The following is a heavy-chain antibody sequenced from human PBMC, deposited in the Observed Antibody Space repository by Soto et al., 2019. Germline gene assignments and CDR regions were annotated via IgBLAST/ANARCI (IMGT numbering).Heavy chain of an antibody. CDR3: ARDRSTYDY. CDR2: ISAFNGNT. CDR1: GYPFSNYG. V-gene: IGHV1-18*01. D-gene: IGHD2-15*01. J-gene: IGHJ4*02. Sequence: QVPLVQSGAEVKKPGASVKLSCKASGYPFSNYGISWVRQAPGQGLEWMGWISAFNGNTNYAQNLQDRGTMTTDTSTSTAYMELGSLTSDDTAMYYCARDRSTYDYWGQGTLVTVSS.